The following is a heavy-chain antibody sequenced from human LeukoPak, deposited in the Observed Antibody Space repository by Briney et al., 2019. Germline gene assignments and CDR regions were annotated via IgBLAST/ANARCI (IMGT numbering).Heavy chain of an antibody. CDR2: IYYSGST. CDR1: GGSISSYY. Sequence: PSETLSLTCTVSGGSISSYYWSWIRQPPGKGLEWIGYIYYSGSTNYNPSLKSRVTISVDTSKNQFSLKLSSVTAADTAVYYCARRARLIVGATAADYWGQGTLVTVSS. J-gene: IGHJ4*02. V-gene: IGHV4-59*08. D-gene: IGHD1-26*01. CDR3: ARRARLIVGATAADY.